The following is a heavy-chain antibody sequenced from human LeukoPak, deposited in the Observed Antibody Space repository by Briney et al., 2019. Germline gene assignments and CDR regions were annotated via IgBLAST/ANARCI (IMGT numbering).Heavy chain of an antibody. Sequence: ASVKVSCKASGYTFTRYYMHWVRQAPGQGLEWMGWINPNRGGTNYAQQIQGRVTMTRDTSISTAYMELSRLRSDDTAVYYCARGFTITMIPASNFDYWGQGTLATVSS. J-gene: IGHJ4*02. D-gene: IGHD3-22*01. V-gene: IGHV1-2*02. CDR2: INPNRGGT. CDR1: GYTFTRYY. CDR3: ARGFTITMIPASNFDY.